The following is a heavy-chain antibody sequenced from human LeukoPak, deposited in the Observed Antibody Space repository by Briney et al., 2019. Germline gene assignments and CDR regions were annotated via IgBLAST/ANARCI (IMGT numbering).Heavy chain of an antibody. V-gene: IGHV3-53*01. J-gene: IGHJ4*02. CDR2: SYSGGTS. CDR1: GFTVSTDH. CDR3: ARVWELSFDY. D-gene: IGHD3-16*02. Sequence: GGSLRLSCAASGFTVSTDHMSWVRQAPGKGLEWVAVSYSGGTSQYAESVKGRFTISRDNSKSTFSLQMNTLRAEDTALYYCARVWELSFDYWGQGTLVTVSS.